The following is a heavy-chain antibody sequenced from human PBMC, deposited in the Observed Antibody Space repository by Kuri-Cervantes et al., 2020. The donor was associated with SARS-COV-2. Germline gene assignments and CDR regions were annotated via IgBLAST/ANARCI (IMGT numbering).Heavy chain of an antibody. V-gene: IGHV3-48*03. Sequence: GESLKISCAASGFTFSSYEMNWVRQAPGKELEWVSYISSSGSTIYYADSVKGRFTISRDNAKNSLYLQMNSLRAEDTAVYYCARSDPDSSGSYDAFDIWGQGTMVTVSS. CDR1: GFTFSSYE. CDR3: ARSDPDSSGSYDAFDI. J-gene: IGHJ3*02. D-gene: IGHD3-22*01. CDR2: ISSSGSTI.